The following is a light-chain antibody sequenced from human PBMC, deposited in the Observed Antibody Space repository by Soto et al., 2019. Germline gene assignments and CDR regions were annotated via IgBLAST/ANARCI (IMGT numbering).Light chain of an antibody. CDR2: EVS. V-gene: IGLV2-14*01. Sequence: QSALTQPASVSGSPGQSITMSCTGTSSDVGGYNYVSWYQQHPGKAPKLMIYEVSNRPSGVSNRFSGSKSGNTASLTISGLQAEDEADYYCSSYTSSSLYVFGTGTKVTV. CDR1: SSDVGGYNY. CDR3: SSYTSSSLYV. J-gene: IGLJ1*01.